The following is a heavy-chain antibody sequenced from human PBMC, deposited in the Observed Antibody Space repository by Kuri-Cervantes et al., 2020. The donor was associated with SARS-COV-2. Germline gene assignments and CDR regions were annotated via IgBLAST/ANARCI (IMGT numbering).Heavy chain of an antibody. Sequence: SETLSLTCTVSGGSISSYYWSWIRQPPGKGLEWIGYIYYSGSTNYNPSHKSRVTISVDTSKNQFSLKLSSVTAADTAVYYCARGRRYSLPGGLDYWGQGTLVTVSS. CDR2: IYYSGST. CDR3: ARGRRYSLPGGLDY. D-gene: IGHD3-9*01. CDR1: GGSISSYY. J-gene: IGHJ4*02. V-gene: IGHV4-59*12.